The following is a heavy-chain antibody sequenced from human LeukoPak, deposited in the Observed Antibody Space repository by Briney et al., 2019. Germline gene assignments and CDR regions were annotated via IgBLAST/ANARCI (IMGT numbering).Heavy chain of an antibody. Sequence: SETLSLTCTVSGGSISSSSYYWGWIRQPPGKGLEWIGSIYYSGSTYYNPSLKSRVTISVDTSKNQFSLKLSSVTAADTAVYYCARDKLEMATIRDYYYYGMDVWGQGTTVTVSS. J-gene: IGHJ6*02. V-gene: IGHV4-39*07. CDR2: IYYSGST. CDR1: GGSISSSSYY. D-gene: IGHD5-24*01. CDR3: ARDKLEMATIRDYYYYGMDV.